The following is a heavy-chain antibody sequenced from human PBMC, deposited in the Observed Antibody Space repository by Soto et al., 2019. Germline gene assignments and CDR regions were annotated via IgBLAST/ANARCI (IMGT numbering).Heavy chain of an antibody. V-gene: IGHV4-34*02. Sequence: QVQLRQWGAGLLKPSETLSLTCAVFGGSFSGYNWSWIRRPPGKGLEWIGEINHSGSTNYNPSLKSRVTISVDTSKNQFSLRLSSVTAADTAVYYCTRVWELRGAFDIWGQGTMVTVSS. D-gene: IGHD1-26*01. CDR1: GGSFSGYN. CDR3: TRVWELRGAFDI. J-gene: IGHJ3*02. CDR2: INHSGST.